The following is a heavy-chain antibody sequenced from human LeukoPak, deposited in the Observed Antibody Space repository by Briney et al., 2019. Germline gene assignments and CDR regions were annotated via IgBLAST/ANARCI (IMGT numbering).Heavy chain of an antibody. CDR1: GGSFSGYQ. Sequence: SETLSLTCAVYGGSFSGYQGEGILHPPGDEPNAIRQINQSGSANYNPSLKSRVTMSVDASKKQFSLKLSSVTAADTAVYYCARRSSDSWSHYNGWFFDDWGQGTLVAVSS. CDR2: INQSGSA. CDR3: ARRSSDSWSHYNGWFFDD. V-gene: IGHV4-34*01. D-gene: IGHD3-10*01. J-gene: IGHJ4*02.